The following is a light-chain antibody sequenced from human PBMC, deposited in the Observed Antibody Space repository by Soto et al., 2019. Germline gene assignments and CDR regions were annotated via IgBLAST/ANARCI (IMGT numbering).Light chain of an antibody. CDR1: SSDVGGYNY. CDR3: SSYTSSSTLYV. Sequence: QSALTQPASVSGSPGQSITISCTGTSSDVGGYNYVSWYQQHPGKAPKLMIYDVSNRPSGVSNRFSGSKSGNTASLTISGLQAEDEADYYCSSYTSSSTLYVFGIGTKVIVL. CDR2: DVS. J-gene: IGLJ1*01. V-gene: IGLV2-14*01.